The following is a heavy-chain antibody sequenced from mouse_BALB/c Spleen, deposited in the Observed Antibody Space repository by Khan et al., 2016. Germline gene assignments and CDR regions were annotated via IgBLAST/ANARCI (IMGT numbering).Heavy chain of an antibody. D-gene: IGHD2-13*01. Sequence: QIQLVQSGPELKKPGETVKISCKASGYTFTNYGMNWVKQAPGKGLKWMGWINSNTGEPTYDEEFKGRFAFSLDTSASTAYLQINNLKNEDTATYFCARTGDYPYYAMDYWGQGTSVTVSA. CDR2: INSNTGEP. CDR1: GYTFTNYG. V-gene: IGHV9-3*02. J-gene: IGHJ4*01. CDR3: ARTGDYPYYAMDY.